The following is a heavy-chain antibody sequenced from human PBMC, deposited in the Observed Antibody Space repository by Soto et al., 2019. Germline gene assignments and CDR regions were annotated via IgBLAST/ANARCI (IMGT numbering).Heavy chain of an antibody. CDR2: IYPGDSYT. V-gene: IGHV5-51*01. Sequence: PGESLKISCKGSGYSFTSYWIGWVRQMPGKGLEWMGIIYPGDSYTKYSPSFQGHVTMSADKSISTAYLQWSSLKASDTAMYYCARLRYDYGDYLWFDPWGQGTLVTVSS. J-gene: IGHJ5*02. CDR3: ARLRYDYGDYLWFDP. D-gene: IGHD4-17*01. CDR1: GYSFTSYW.